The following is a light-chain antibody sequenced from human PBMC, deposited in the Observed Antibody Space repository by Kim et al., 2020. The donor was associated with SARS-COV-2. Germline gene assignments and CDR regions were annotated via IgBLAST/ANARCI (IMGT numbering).Light chain of an antibody. V-gene: IGLV3-1*01. Sequence: SYELTQPPSVSVSPGQTASITCSGDKLGDKYACWYQQKPGQSPVLVIYQDSKRPSGIPERFSGSNSGNTATLTISGTQAMDEADYYCQAWDSSRGVFGTGTKVTV. CDR2: QDS. J-gene: IGLJ1*01. CDR3: QAWDSSRGV. CDR1: KLGDKY.